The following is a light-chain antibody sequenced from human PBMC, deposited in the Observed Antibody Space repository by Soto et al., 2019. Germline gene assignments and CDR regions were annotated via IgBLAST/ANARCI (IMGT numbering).Light chain of an antibody. V-gene: IGLV2-8*01. J-gene: IGLJ2*01. CDR2: EVV. Sequence: QSALTQPPSASGSPGQSVTISCTGTKSDIGVYDFVSWYQHHPGKAPRLIIYEVVQRPSGVPDRFSGSKSGNTASLTVSGLQAADEADYYCTATDDSLTGPVFDAGTK. CDR1: KSDIGVYDF. CDR3: TATDDSLTGPV.